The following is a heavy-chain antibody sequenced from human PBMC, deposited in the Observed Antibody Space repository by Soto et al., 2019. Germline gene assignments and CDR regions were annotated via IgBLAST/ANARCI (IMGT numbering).Heavy chain of an antibody. CDR2: TYYRSKWYN. J-gene: IGHJ5*02. CDR3: ARDPAPDTILTGANWFDP. Sequence: SQTLSLTCAISVDSVSSNSAAWNWIRQSPSRGLEWLGRTYYRSKWYNDYAVSVKSRITINPDTSKNQFSLQLNSVTPEDTAVYYCARDPAPDTILTGANWFDPWGQGTLVTVSS. V-gene: IGHV6-1*01. D-gene: IGHD3-9*01. CDR1: VDSVSSNSAA.